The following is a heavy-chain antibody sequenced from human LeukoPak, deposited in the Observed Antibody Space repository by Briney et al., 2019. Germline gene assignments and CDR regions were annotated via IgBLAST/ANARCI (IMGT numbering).Heavy chain of an antibody. D-gene: IGHD3-3*01. Sequence: ASVKVSCKASGYTFTSYYMHWVRQAPGQGLEWMGIINPSGGSTSYAQKFQGRVTMTRDTSTSTVYMELSSLRSEDTAVYYCARGLTYYDFSSDAFDIWGQGTMVTVSS. J-gene: IGHJ3*02. V-gene: IGHV1-46*03. CDR1: GYTFTSYY. CDR2: INPSGGST. CDR3: ARGLTYYDFSSDAFDI.